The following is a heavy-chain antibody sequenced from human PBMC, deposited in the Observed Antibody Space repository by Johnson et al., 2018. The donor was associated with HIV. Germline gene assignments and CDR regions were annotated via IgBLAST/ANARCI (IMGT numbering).Heavy chain of an antibody. J-gene: IGHJ3*02. V-gene: IGHV3-53*01. CDR1: GFTVSSNY. D-gene: IGHD6-19*01. CDR2: IYSGGST. Sequence: VQLVESGGGLIQPGGSLRLSCAASGFTVSSNYMSWVRQAPGKGLEWVSVIYSGGSTYYADSVKGRFTISRDNSKNTLYLQMKRLRAEDPAVYYCARDLAVAGPTERGGAFDIWGQGTMVTVSS. CDR3: ARDLAVAGPTERGGAFDI.